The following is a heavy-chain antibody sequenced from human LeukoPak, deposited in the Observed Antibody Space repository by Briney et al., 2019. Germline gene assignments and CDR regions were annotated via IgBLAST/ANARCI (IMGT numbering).Heavy chain of an antibody. Sequence: ASVKVSCKASGYTFTSNYMHWVRQAPGQGLEWMGIINPSGGSTSYAQKFQGRVTMTRDTSTSTVYMELSSLRSEDTAVYYGARVGSSSGWRDWGQGTLVTVSS. D-gene: IGHD6-19*01. CDR2: INPSGGST. V-gene: IGHV1-46*01. CDR1: GYTFTSNY. J-gene: IGHJ4*02. CDR3: ARVGSSSGWRD.